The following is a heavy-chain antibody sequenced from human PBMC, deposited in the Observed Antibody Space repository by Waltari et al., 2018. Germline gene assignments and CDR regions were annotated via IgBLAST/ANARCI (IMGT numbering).Heavy chain of an antibody. CDR1: GYTFTTYP. Sequence: QVQLAQSGAEVKKPGASVKVSCKASGYTFTTYPIHWVRQAPGQGLEWMGWINAGNGNTKYSHNFQGRLTITRDTSATTAYMELSSLTSEDTALYYCAKDGGWYYLESWGQGTLDTVSS. J-gene: IGHJ4*02. D-gene: IGHD6-19*01. CDR2: INAGNGNT. CDR3: AKDGGWYYLES. V-gene: IGHV1-3*01.